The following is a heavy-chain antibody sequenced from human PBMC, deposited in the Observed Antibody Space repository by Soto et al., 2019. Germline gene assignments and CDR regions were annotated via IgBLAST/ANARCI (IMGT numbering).Heavy chain of an antibody. D-gene: IGHD7-27*01. Sequence: SETLSLTCTVSGGSISSGGYFWSWIRQPPGKGLEWIGHVYNIRSTYSNPSLTSRVTISVDTSKNQFSLRLSFVTAADTAVYYCARGPAGDKVDYWGQGTLVTVSS. V-gene: IGHV4-30-4*01. J-gene: IGHJ4*02. CDR1: GGSISSGGYF. CDR3: ARGPAGDKVDY. CDR2: VYNIRST.